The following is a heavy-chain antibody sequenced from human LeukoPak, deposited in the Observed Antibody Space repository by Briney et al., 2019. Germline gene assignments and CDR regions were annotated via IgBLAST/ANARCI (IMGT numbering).Heavy chain of an antibody. Sequence: GASVKVSCKASGYTFTHYYIHWVRQAPGQGLEWMGWINPNSGGTSYAHRFQGRGTITRGTSINTVFMELSSLNSDDPAVVYCGRILTSGIFYLYGGQGTLVTVS. D-gene: IGHD3-10*01. V-gene: IGHV1-2*02. CDR2: INPNSGGT. CDR3: GRILTSGIFYLY. CDR1: GYTFTHYY. J-gene: IGHJ4*02.